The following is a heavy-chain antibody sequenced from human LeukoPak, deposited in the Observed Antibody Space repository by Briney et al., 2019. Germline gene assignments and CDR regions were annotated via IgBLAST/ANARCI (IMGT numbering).Heavy chain of an antibody. CDR2: IYYSGST. J-gene: IGHJ4*02. CDR3: ARRRYSSGYYYFDY. CDR1: GGSISSYY. Sequence: SETLSLTCTVSGGSISSYYWSWIRQPPGKGLEWIGYIYYSGSTNYNPSLKSRLTISVDTSKNQFSLKLSSVTAADTAVYYCARRRYSSGYYYFDYWGPGTLVTVSS. V-gene: IGHV4-59*08. D-gene: IGHD6-19*01.